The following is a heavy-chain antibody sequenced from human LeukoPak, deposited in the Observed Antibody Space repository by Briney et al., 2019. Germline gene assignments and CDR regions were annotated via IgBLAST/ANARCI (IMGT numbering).Heavy chain of an antibody. V-gene: IGHV3-48*01. J-gene: IGHJ4*02. CDR3: ARESGSYSGPGY. CDR2: ISSSSSSK. CDR1: GFTFSSYS. D-gene: IGHD1-26*01. Sequence: GGSLRLSCAASGFTFSSYSMNWVRQAPGKGLQWVSYISSSSSSKYYADSVKGRVTISRDNAKNSLYMQMNSLRAEDTAVYYCARESGSYSGPGYWGQGTLVTVSS.